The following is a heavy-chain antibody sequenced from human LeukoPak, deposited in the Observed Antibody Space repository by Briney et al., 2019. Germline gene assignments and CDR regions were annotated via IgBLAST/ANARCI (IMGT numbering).Heavy chain of an antibody. J-gene: IGHJ4*02. V-gene: IGHV1-2*02. CDR3: ARAPLGPSSVFDY. CDR1: GYTFTGYY. CDR2: INPNSGGT. D-gene: IGHD3-16*01. Sequence: GASVKVSCKASGYTFTGYYMHWVRQAPGQGLEWMGWINPNSGGTNYAQKFQGRVTMTRDTSISIAYMELSRLRSDDTAVYYCARAPLGPSSVFDYWGQGTLVTVSS.